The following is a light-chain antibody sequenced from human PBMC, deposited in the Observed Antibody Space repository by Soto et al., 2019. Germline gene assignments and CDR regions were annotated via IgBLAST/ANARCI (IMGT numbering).Light chain of an antibody. V-gene: IGKV1-33*01. J-gene: IGKJ3*01. CDR1: QDISNY. Sequence: DIQMTQSPSSLSASVGDRVTITCQASQDISNYLNWYQQKPGKAPKLLIYDASNLETGVPSRFSGSGSGTDFTFTISSLQPEVIATYYCQQYDNLSGFGPGTKVDIK. CDR3: QQYDNLSG. CDR2: DAS.